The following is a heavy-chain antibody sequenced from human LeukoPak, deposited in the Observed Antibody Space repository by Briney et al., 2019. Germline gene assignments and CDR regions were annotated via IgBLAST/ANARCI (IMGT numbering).Heavy chain of an antibody. D-gene: IGHD7-27*01. Sequence: GASVKVSCKASGYTFTSYYMHWVRQAPGQGLEWMGLINPSGGSTSYAQKFQGRVTMTTDTSTSTAYMELRSLRFDDTAVYYCARDFAWGSGGAPIDDNWLDPWGQGILVTVSS. CDR2: INPSGGST. CDR1: GYTFTSYY. V-gene: IGHV1-46*01. J-gene: IGHJ5*02. CDR3: ARDFAWGSGGAPIDDNWLDP.